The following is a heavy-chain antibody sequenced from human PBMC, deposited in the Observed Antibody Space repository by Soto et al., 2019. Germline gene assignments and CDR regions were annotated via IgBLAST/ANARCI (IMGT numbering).Heavy chain of an antibody. CDR3: ARVTRCSSTSCQIDY. CDR1: GGSISTYY. Sequence: SETLCLTCTVSGGSISTYYWSWIRQPPGKGLEWIGYIYYSGSTNYNPSLKSRVTISVDTSKNQFSLKLSSVTAADTAVYYCARVTRCSSTSCQIDYWGQGTLVTVSS. D-gene: IGHD2-2*01. CDR2: IYYSGST. V-gene: IGHV4-59*01. J-gene: IGHJ4*02.